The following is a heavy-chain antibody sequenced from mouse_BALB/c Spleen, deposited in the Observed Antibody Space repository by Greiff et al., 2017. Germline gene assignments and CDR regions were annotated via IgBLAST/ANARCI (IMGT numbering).Heavy chain of an antibody. CDR3: AREGGFHYAMDY. Sequence: VQLKESGPGLVAPSQSLSITCTVSGFSLTSHGVHWVRQPPGKGLEWLGVIWAGGSTNYNSALMSRLSISKDNSKSQVFLKMNSLQTDDTAMYYCAREGGFHYAMDYWGQGTSVTVSS. V-gene: IGHV2-9*02. CDR2: IWAGGST. CDR1: GFSLTSHG. J-gene: IGHJ4*01. D-gene: IGHD1-1*02.